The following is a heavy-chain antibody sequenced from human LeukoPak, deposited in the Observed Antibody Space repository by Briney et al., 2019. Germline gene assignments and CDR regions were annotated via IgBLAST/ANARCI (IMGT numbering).Heavy chain of an antibody. D-gene: IGHD3-22*01. J-gene: IGHJ4*02. CDR2: IYYSGST. Sequence: PSETLSLTCTVSGGSISSSSYYWGWIRQPPGKGLEWIGSIYYSGSTYYNPSLKSRVTICVDTSKTQFSLKLSSVTAADTAVYYCARMEYDSSGWSDYWGQGTLVTVSS. CDR3: ARMEYDSSGWSDY. V-gene: IGHV4-39*01. CDR1: GGSISSSSYY.